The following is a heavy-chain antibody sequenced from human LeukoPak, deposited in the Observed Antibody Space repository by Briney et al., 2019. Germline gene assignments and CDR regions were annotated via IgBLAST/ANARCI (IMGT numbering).Heavy chain of an antibody. CDR1: GFTFSSYS. CDR2: ISSSSSTI. J-gene: IGHJ3*02. CDR3: ARDRAVTTLHDAFDI. D-gene: IGHD4-17*01. V-gene: IGHV3-48*04. Sequence: GGSLRLSCAASGFTFSSYSMNWVRQAPGKGLEWVSYISSSSSTIYYADSVKGRFTISRDNAKNSLDLQMNSLRAEDTAVYYCARDRAVTTLHDAFDIWGQGTMVTVSS.